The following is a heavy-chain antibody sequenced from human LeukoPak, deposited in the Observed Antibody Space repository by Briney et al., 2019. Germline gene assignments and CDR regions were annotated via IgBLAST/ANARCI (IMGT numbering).Heavy chain of an antibody. J-gene: IGHJ4*02. Sequence: ASVKVSCKVSGYTLTALSIHWVRQAPGKGLEWMGGFGPEHGETIYAQNFQGRVTMTEDTSTDTAYMELSSLRSEDTAVYYCATDLGGIYDYWGQGTLVTVSS. CDR2: FGPEHGET. D-gene: IGHD1-26*01. CDR3: ATDLGGIYDY. V-gene: IGHV1-24*01. CDR1: GYTLTALS.